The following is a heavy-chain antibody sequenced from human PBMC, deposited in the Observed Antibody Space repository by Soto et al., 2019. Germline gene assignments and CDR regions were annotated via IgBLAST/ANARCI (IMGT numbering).Heavy chain of an antibody. CDR1: GCTFSSYA. D-gene: IGHD3-10*01. CDR2: IIPIFDTT. Sequence: QVQLVQSGAEVKKPGSSVKVSCKAPGCTFSSYAISWVRQAPGQGLEWMGGIIPIFDTTNYAQKFQGRVTITADGSTSTAYMELSSLRSEDTAVYYCARTNYYGSGSYSDFDYWGQGTLVTVSS. V-gene: IGHV1-69*01. CDR3: ARTNYYGSGSYSDFDY. J-gene: IGHJ4*02.